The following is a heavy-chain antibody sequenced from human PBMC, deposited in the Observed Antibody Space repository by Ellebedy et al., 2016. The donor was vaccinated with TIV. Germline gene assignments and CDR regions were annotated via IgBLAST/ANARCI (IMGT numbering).Heavy chain of an antibody. CDR3: AKDVVFS. V-gene: IGHV3-23*01. J-gene: IGHJ4*02. CDR1: GFTFGDYA. D-gene: IGHD2-21*01. CDR2: ISGSGGST. Sequence: GESLKISCTASGFTFGDYAMSWFRQAPGKGLEWVSAISGSGGSTYYADSVKGRFTISRDNSKNTLYLQMNSLRAEDTAVYYCAKDVVFSWGQGTLVTVSS.